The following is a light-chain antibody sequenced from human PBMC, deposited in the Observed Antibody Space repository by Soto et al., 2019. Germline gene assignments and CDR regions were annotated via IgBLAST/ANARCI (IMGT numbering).Light chain of an antibody. J-gene: IGKJ1*01. CDR2: DAS. V-gene: IGKV1-5*01. Sequence: IHTTQPPSTRCASGRVRVTITCRASQSISSWLAWYQQKPGRAPKLPIYDASSLQSGVPSRFSGSGSGTEFALTISSLQPDDFATYYCQQYNTYSWTFGPGTKVDI. CDR3: QQYNTYSWT. CDR1: QSISSW.